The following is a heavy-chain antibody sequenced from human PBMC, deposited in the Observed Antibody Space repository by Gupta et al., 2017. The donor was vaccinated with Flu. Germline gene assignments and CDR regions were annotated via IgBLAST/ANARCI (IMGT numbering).Heavy chain of an antibody. Sequence: EVQLVESGGGFVLPGGTLRISCAASGFTFSSYWMTWVRQAPGKGLEWVASIKEDGSERYHVDSVKGRCTISRDNAKNSLYLQMNSLRAEDTAVYYCASSGWYVDYWGQGTLVTVSS. CDR3: ASSGWYVDY. CDR1: GFTFSSYW. CDR2: IKEDGSER. J-gene: IGHJ4*02. D-gene: IGHD6-19*01. V-gene: IGHV3-7*01.